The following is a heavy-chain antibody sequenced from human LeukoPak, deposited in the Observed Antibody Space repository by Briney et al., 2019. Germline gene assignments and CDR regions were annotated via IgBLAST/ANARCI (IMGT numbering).Heavy chain of an antibody. V-gene: IGHV3-21*04. Sequence: GGSLRLSCAASGFTFSSYSMNWVRHAPGKGLEWVASISSSSSYIYYADSVKGRFTISRDNAKNSLYLQMNSLRAEDTAVYYCAKTPNYYDSSGYYYYFDYWGQGTLVTVSS. CDR3: AKTPNYYDSSGYYYYFDY. CDR1: GFTFSSYS. CDR2: ISSSSSYI. D-gene: IGHD3-22*01. J-gene: IGHJ4*02.